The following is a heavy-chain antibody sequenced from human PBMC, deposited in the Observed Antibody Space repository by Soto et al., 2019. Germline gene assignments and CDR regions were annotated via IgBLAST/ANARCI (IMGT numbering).Heavy chain of an antibody. CDR3: ARGSSIFGVVIEWFDP. V-gene: IGHV1-69*12. CDR1: GGTFSSYA. CDR2: IIPIFGTA. D-gene: IGHD3-3*01. Sequence: QVQLVQSGAEVKKPGSSVKVSCKVSGGTFSSYAISWVRQAPGQGLEWMGGIIPIFGTANYAQKFQGRVTITADESTSTAYMELSSLRSEDTAVYYCARGSSIFGVVIEWFDPWGQGTLVTVSS. J-gene: IGHJ5*02.